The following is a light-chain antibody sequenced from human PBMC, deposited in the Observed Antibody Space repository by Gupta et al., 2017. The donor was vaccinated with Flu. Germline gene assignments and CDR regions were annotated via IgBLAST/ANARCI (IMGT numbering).Light chain of an antibody. Sequence: EVVLTQSPDLQSVTPKEKVTITCRASQNIGGSLHWYQQKPGQSPKLLIKYASQSMSGVPSRFSGSGSGTEFTLTISSLEAEDAAAYYCHQTDSIPWTFGQGTKVEI. CDR1: QNIGGS. CDR3: HQTDSIPWT. J-gene: IGKJ1*01. V-gene: IGKV6D-21*02. CDR2: YAS.